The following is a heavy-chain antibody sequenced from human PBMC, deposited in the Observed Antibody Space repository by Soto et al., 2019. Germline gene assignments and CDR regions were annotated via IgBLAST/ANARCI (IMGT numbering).Heavy chain of an antibody. CDR3: ASHDHDRDIVVVPAAMPFDY. J-gene: IGHJ4*02. Sequence: QVQLQQWGAGLLKPSETLSLTCAVYGGSFSGYYWSWIRQPPGKGLEWIGEINHSGSTNYNPSLKSRVTISVDTSKNQFSLKLSSVTAADTAVYYCASHDHDRDIVVVPAAMPFDYWGQGTLVTVSS. CDR2: INHSGST. CDR1: GGSFSGYY. V-gene: IGHV4-34*01. D-gene: IGHD2-2*01.